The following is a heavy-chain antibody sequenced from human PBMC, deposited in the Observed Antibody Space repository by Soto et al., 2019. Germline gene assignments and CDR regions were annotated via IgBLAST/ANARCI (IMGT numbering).Heavy chain of an antibody. V-gene: IGHV4-30-2*06. CDR3: ARGRVLLCFWELFANTYRSDG. J-gene: IGHJ6*02. Sequence: PSKTVSLTCTVYGASSSYGGFSWSWIRQSPGKGLEWIGYISHLESTYFHPSFKSRLTMSIDRTRNQFSLKLSSVTAADTAVYYCARGRVLLCFWELFANTYRSDGWGQRSTVTV. CDR2: ISHLEST. CDR1: GASSSYGGFS. D-gene: IGHD3-10*01.